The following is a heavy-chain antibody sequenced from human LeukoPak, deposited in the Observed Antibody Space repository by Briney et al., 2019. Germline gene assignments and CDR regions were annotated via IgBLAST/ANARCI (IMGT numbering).Heavy chain of an antibody. CDR1: GGSISSSNW. CDR3: AVRGAARTLNWFDP. V-gene: IGHV4-4*02. CDR2: IYHSGST. Sequence: SETLSLTCAVYGGSISSSNWWSWVRQPPGKGLEWIGEIYHSGSTNYNPSLKSRVTISVDKSTNQFSLKLSSVTAADTAVYYCAVRGAARTLNWFDPWGQGTLVTVSS. D-gene: IGHD3-10*01. J-gene: IGHJ5*02.